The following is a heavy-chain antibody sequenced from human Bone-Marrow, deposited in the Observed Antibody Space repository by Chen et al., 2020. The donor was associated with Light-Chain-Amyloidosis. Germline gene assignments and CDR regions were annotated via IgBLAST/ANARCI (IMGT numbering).Heavy chain of an antibody. Sequence: DVQLLESGGGLVQPGGSLRLSCAASGFTFRTSWMHWVRQAAGKGLVWVSRINPDVTRVDYADSVRGRFTISRDDAKSTVYLQMNSLRAADTAVYYCSREFTGYDDYWGQGTLVTVSS. D-gene: IGHD5-12*01. J-gene: IGHJ4*02. V-gene: IGHV3-74*01. CDR2: INPDVTRV. CDR1: GFTFRTSW. CDR3: SREFTGYDDY.